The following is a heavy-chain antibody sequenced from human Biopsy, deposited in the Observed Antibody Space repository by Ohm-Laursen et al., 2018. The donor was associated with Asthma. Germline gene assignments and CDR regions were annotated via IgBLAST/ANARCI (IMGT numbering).Heavy chain of an antibody. CDR1: GGTFNTYV. D-gene: IGHD2-2*01. CDR3: ARKAGSCISRTCYSLDF. J-gene: IGHJ4*02. V-gene: IGHV1-69*13. Sequence: VKISCKALGGTFNTYVIGWVRQAPGQGLEWMGGINFSFGNTTYPQKFQDRVTITADDSTSTVYMELSSLRSEDTAVYYCARKAGSCISRTCYSLDFWGQGTLVTVSS. CDR2: INFSFGNT.